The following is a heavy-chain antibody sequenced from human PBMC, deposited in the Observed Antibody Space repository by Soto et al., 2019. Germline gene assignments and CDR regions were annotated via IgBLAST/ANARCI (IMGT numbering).Heavy chain of an antibody. V-gene: IGHV1-18*01. D-gene: IGHD4-17*01. CDR2: ISAYNGNT. CDR3: ARDGGDYGDYTRYDY. Sequence: ASVKVSCKASGYTFTSYGISWVRQAPGQGLEWMGWISAYNGNTNYAQKIQGRVTMTTDTSTSTAYMELRSLRSDDTAVYYCARDGGDYGDYTRYDYWGQGTLVTVSS. CDR1: GYTFTSYG. J-gene: IGHJ4*02.